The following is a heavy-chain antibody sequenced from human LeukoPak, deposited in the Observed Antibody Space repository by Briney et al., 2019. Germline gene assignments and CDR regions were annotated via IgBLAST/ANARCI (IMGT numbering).Heavy chain of an antibody. CDR1: GFTVTSDY. Sequence: PGGSLRLSCAASGFTVTSDYMSWVRQAPGKGLEWVSVIYSGGSTFYADSVKGRFTISRDNSKNTLYLQMNSLRAEDTAVYYCAREDYYGSGSWDWGQGTMVTVSS. CDR3: AREDYYGSGSWD. V-gene: IGHV3-66*01. J-gene: IGHJ3*01. D-gene: IGHD3-10*01. CDR2: IYSGGST.